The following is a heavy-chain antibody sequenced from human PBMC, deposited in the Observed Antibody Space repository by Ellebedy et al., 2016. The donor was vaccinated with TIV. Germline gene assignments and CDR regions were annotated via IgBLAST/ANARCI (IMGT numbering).Heavy chain of an antibody. CDR2: IYYSGST. CDR3: AGRLWVRRPVAFDI. J-gene: IGHJ3*02. D-gene: IGHD3-10*01. CDR1: GGSISSSSYY. Sequence: MPGGSLRLSCTVSGGSISSSSYYWGWIRQPPGKGLEWIGSIYYSGSTYYNPSLKSRVTISVDTSKNQFSLKLSSVTAADTAVYYCAGRLWVRRPVAFDIWGQGTMVTVSS. V-gene: IGHV4-39*01.